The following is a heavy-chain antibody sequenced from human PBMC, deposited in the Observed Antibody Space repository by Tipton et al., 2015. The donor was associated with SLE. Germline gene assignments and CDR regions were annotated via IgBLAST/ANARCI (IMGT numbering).Heavy chain of an antibody. CDR2: IYSGGST. Sequence: SLRLSCAASGFTVRSNYMSWVRQAPGKGLEWVSVIYSGGSTYYADSVKGRFTISRDNSKNTLYLQMNSLRAEDTAVYYCARARGPSFGAFDIWGQGTMVTVSS. CDR1: GFTVRSNY. D-gene: IGHD3-16*01. J-gene: IGHJ3*02. CDR3: ARARGPSFGAFDI. V-gene: IGHV3-66*01.